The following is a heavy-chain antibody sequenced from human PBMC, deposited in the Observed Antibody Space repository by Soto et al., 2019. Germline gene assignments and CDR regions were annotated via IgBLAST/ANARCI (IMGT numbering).Heavy chain of an antibody. CDR1: GYTFIRYG. J-gene: IGHJ6*02. V-gene: IGHV1-18*01. CDR3: ARGGYYDNSWGKLSHYGLDV. Sequence: GASVKVSCKASGYTFIRYGIAWVRQAPGQGLEWVGWISAYNDYTIYAQKLQGRVFMTTDTSTRTVYMELRGLKSDDTAVYFCARGGYYDNSWGKLSHYGLDVWGQGTSVPVSS. CDR2: ISAYNDYT. D-gene: IGHD3-16*01.